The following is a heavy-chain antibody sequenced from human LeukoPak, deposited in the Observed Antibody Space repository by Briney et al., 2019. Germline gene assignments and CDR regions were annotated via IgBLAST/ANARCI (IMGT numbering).Heavy chain of an antibody. CDR2: ISGSGGST. V-gene: IGHV3-23*01. D-gene: IGHD3-22*01. Sequence: GGSLRLSCAASGFTFSSYAMSWVRQAPGKGLEWVSAISGSGGSTYYADSVKGRFTISRDNSKNTLYLQMNSLRAEDTAVYYCARFSVVMMGYFDYWGLGTLVTVSS. CDR1: GFTFSSYA. CDR3: ARFSVVMMGYFDY. J-gene: IGHJ4*02.